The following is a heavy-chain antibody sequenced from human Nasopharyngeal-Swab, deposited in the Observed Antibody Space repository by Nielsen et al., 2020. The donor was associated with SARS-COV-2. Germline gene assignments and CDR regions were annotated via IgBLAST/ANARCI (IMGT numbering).Heavy chain of an antibody. CDR1: GFTFSSYA. D-gene: IGHD3-22*01. J-gene: IGHJ4*02. Sequence: GGSLRLSCAASGFTFSSYAMHWVRQAPGKGLEWVAVISYDGSNKYYADSVKGRFTISRDNSKNTLYLQMNSLRAEDTAVYYCARVSEVGYILRFDYWGQGTLVTVSS. CDR3: ARVSEVGYILRFDY. V-gene: IGHV3-30-3*01. CDR2: ISYDGSNK.